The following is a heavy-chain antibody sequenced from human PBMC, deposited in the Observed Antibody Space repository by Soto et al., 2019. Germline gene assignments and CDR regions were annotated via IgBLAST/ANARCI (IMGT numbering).Heavy chain of an antibody. CDR3: AKDQGDIVVVVAAHNAFDI. CDR1: GFTFSSYG. J-gene: IGHJ3*02. Sequence: PGGSLRLSCPASGFTFSSYGMHWVRQAPGKGLVRVAVISYDGSNKYYADSVKGRFTISRDSSKNTLYLQMNSKRAEVTAVFYCAKDQGDIVVVVAAHNAFDIWGQWTMVTFSS. CDR2: ISYDGSNK. V-gene: IGHV3-30*18. D-gene: IGHD2-15*01.